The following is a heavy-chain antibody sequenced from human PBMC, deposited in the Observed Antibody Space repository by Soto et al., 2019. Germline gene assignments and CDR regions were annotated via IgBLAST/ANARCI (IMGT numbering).Heavy chain of an antibody. J-gene: IGHJ4*02. D-gene: IGHD3-3*02. CDR2: ISAYNGNT. CDR3: ARDSHWPPVRY. V-gene: IGHV1-18*01. Sequence: QIQLVQSGAEVKKPGASVKVSCKASGYTFTSYGISWVRQAPGQGLEWMGWISAYNGNTNYAQKLQGRVTMTTDTSTCTAYMELRSLRSYDTAVHYCARDSHWPPVRYWGQGTLVTVSS. CDR1: GYTFTSYG.